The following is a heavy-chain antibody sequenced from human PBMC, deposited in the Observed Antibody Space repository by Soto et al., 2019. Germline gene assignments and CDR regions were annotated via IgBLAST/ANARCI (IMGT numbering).Heavy chain of an antibody. CDR1: GGSIPCGAYY. D-gene: IGHD2-15*01. CDR2: IYYSGST. CDR3: ASSRDYCSGGSCYQTVRAFDI. V-gene: IGHV4-31*03. J-gene: IGHJ3*02. Sequence: SDTLSLTCTVSGGSIPCGAYYWHWIRQHPAKCLEWIGYIYYSGSTYYNPSLKSRVTISVDTSKNQFSLKLSSVTAADTAVYYCASSRDYCSGGSCYQTVRAFDIWGQGTMVT.